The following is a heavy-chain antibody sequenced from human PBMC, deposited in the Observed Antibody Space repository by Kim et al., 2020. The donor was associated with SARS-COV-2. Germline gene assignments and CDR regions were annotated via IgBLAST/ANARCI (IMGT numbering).Heavy chain of an antibody. CDR1: GGSISTYY. J-gene: IGHJ5*02. Sequence: SENLSLTCTLSGGSISTYYWSWIRQPPGKGLEWIGYIYHIGRTNYNPSLKSRVTMSIDTSKNVFSLRLSSVTVADTATYYCARAGGWYWFDPWGPGTLVT. V-gene: IGHV4-59*13. CDR2: IYHIGRT. CDR3: ARAGGWYWFDP. D-gene: IGHD6-19*01.